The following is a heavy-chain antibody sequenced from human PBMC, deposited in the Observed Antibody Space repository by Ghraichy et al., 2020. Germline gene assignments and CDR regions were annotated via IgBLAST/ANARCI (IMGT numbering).Heavy chain of an antibody. Sequence: GESLNISCAASGFTFSSYGMHWVRQAPGKGLEWVAVISYDGSNKYYADSVKGRFTISRDNSKNTLFLQMNSLRAEDTAVFYCAKVVQYYYYYYGMDVWGQGTTVTVSS. J-gene: IGHJ6*02. V-gene: IGHV3-30*18. CDR2: ISYDGSNK. CDR3: AKVVQYYYYYYGMDV. CDR1: GFTFSSYG.